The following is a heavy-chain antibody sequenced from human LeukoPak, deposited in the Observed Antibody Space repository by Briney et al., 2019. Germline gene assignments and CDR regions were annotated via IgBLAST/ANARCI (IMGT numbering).Heavy chain of an antibody. CDR1: GGSITSNNW. V-gene: IGHV4-4*02. D-gene: IGHD3-10*01. CDR2: IYYSGSA. CDR3: ARGGYYASGSYGE. Sequence: SETLSLTCAVSGGSITSNNWWSWVRQPPGKGLEWIGEIYYSGSANYNPSLKSRVVMSIDKSKNQFSLKLNSVTAADTAMYYCARGGYYASGSYGEWGQGILVTVSS. J-gene: IGHJ1*01.